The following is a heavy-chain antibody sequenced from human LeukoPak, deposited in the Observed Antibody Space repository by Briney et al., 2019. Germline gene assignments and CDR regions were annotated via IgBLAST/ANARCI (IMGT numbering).Heavy chain of an antibody. D-gene: IGHD3-22*01. J-gene: IGHJ4*02. V-gene: IGHV1-18*01. CDR3: ARVIVYAYYYDSSVKPLLDY. CDR2: ISAYNGHT. CDR1: GYTFTTYG. Sequence: ASVKVSCKASGYTFTTYGISWVRQAPGQGLEWMGWISAYNGHTNYAQKLQDRVTMTTDTSTSTVYMELRSLRSDDTAVYYCARVIVYAYYYDSSVKPLLDYWGQGTLVTVSS.